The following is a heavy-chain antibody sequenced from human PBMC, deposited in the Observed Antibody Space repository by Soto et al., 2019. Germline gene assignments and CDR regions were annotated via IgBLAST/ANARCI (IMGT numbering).Heavy chain of an antibody. J-gene: IGHJ6*02. CDR2: ISPFGGAT. V-gene: IGHV1-46*01. CDR3: AKGRGGKTVANFGMDV. D-gene: IGHD3-16*01. Sequence: ASVKVSCKASGDSVSNDYLHWVRQAPGQGLEWLGLISPFGGATAYAQRFKGRVTVTMDKSSTTFYLELSSLGSDDTAVYYCAKGRGGKTVANFGMDVWGQGVTVTVSS. CDR1: GDSVSNDY.